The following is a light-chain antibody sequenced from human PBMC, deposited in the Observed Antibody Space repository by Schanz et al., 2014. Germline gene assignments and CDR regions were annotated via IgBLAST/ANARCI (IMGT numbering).Light chain of an antibody. V-gene: IGKV3-15*01. CDR1: QSVSSN. J-gene: IGKJ4*01. Sequence: EIVMTQSPATLSVSPGERATLSCRASQSVSSNLAWFQQKPGQAPRLLIYGASTRATGLPARFSGSGSGTEFTLTISSLQSEDFAVYFCQQYAAWPLTFGGGTKVEIK. CDR3: QQYAAWPLT. CDR2: GAS.